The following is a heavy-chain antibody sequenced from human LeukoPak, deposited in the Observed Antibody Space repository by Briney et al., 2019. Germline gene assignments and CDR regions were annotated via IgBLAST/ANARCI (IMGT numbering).Heavy chain of an antibody. Sequence: GGSLRLSCAASGFTFSSYAMSWVRQAPGKGLEWVSAISGSGGSTYYADSVKGRLTISRDNSKNTLYLQMNSLRAEDTAVYYCAKGCCVWGSYRYFDYWGQGTLVTVSS. CDR1: GFTFSSYA. V-gene: IGHV3-23*01. CDR2: ISGSGGST. D-gene: IGHD3-16*02. J-gene: IGHJ4*02. CDR3: AKGCCVWGSYRYFDY.